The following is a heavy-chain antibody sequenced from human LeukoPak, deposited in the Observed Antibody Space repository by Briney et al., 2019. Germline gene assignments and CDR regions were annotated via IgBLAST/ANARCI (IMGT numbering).Heavy chain of an antibody. CDR2: ISAYNGNT. CDR1: GYTFTSYG. J-gene: IGHJ4*02. Sequence: ASVKVSCKASGYTFTSYGISWVRQAPGQGLEWMGWISAYNGNTNYAQKLQGRVTMTTDTSTSTAYMELRSLRSDDTAVYYCARDLGTTARSHYFDYWGQGTLVTVSS. CDR3: ARDLGTTARSHYFDY. D-gene: IGHD2/OR15-2a*01. V-gene: IGHV1-18*01.